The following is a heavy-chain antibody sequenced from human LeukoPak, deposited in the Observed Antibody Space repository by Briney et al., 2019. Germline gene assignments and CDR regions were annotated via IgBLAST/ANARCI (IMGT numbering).Heavy chain of an antibody. CDR3: ARDLSVTTVTNPMTDY. Sequence: ASVKVSCKASGYTFTGYYMYWVRQAPGQGLEWMGWINPNSGGTNYAQKFQGRVTMTRDTSISTAYMELSRLRSDDTAVYYCARDLSVTTVTNPMTDYWGQGTLVTVSS. CDR2: INPNSGGT. CDR1: GYTFTGYY. J-gene: IGHJ4*02. V-gene: IGHV1-2*02. D-gene: IGHD4-17*01.